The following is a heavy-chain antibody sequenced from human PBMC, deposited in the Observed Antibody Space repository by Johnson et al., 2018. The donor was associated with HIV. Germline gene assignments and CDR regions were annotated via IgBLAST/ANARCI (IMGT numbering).Heavy chain of an antibody. CDR1: GFTFDDYA. D-gene: IGHD3-22*01. V-gene: IGHV3-9*01. Sequence: VQLVESGGGLVQPGRSLRLSCAASGFTFDDYAMHWVRQVPGKGLEWVSGINWNGDTKGYADSVNGRFTISRDNAKNFVYLQMNSLRAEDTALYYCARGYYYDSSGYYDAVDIWGQGTMVTVSS. J-gene: IGHJ3*02. CDR3: ARGYYYDSSGYYDAVDI. CDR2: INWNGDTK.